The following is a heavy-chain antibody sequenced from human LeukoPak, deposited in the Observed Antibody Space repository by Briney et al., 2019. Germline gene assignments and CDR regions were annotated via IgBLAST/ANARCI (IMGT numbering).Heavy chain of an antibody. CDR1: GFTFSDYA. D-gene: IGHD3-10*01. Sequence: GGSLRLSCVVAGFTFSDYAIHWVRQTPGKGLEWVAVISSDGTNKYYTDSVRGRFTISRDNSKNTLFLQMTSLRGDDTAIYYCAKDRGHYYYGSGSLFDYWGQGTPVTVSS. CDR3: AKDRGHYYYGSGSLFDY. CDR2: ISSDGTNK. J-gene: IGHJ4*02. V-gene: IGHV3-30*04.